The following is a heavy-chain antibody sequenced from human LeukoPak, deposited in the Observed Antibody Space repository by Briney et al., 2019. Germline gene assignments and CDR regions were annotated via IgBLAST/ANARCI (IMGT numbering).Heavy chain of an antibody. D-gene: IGHD4-17*01. CDR3: ARSFGDFDYCDF. V-gene: IGHV3-23*01. Sequence: PGGSLRLSCAASGFTSNNYAMAWVRQAPGKGLEWVSTISVSVAMTYYADAVKGRFTISRDNSKNTLYLQMNSLRAEDTAVYYCARSFGDFDYCDFWGQGTLVTVSS. J-gene: IGHJ4*02. CDR2: ISVSVAMT. CDR1: GFTSNNYA.